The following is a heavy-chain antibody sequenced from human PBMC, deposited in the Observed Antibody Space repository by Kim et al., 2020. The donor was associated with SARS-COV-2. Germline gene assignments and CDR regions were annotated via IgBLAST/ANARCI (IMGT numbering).Heavy chain of an antibody. J-gene: IGHJ4*02. D-gene: IGHD3-3*01. V-gene: IGHV1-18*01. CDR3: ARDLNYDYTEDY. Sequence: NYAQKVQGRVTMTTDTSTSTAYMELRSLRSDDTAVYYCARDLNYDYTEDYWGQGTLVSVSS.